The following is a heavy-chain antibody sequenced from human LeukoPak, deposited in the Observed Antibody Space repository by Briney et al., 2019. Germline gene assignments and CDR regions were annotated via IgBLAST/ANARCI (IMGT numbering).Heavy chain of an antibody. J-gene: IGHJ3*02. D-gene: IGHD5-18*01. Sequence: SGGSLRLSCAASGFTFSSYSMNWVRQAPGKGLEWVAVISYDGSNKYYADSVKGRFTISRDNSKNTLYLQMNSLRAEDTAVYYCARVTRFGAFDIWGQGTMVTVSS. CDR3: ARVTRFGAFDI. CDR1: GFTFSSYS. V-gene: IGHV3-30*03. CDR2: ISYDGSNK.